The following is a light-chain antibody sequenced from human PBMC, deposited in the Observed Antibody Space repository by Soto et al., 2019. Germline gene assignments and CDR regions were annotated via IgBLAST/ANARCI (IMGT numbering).Light chain of an antibody. V-gene: IGKV3-11*01. CDR1: QNVNNY. CDR2: DAS. Sequence: EIVLTQSPATLSLSPGERATLSCRASQNVNNYLSWYQQKPGQAPRLLIYDASNRATGIPARFSGSGSGTDFSRTISSLDPEDFAIYYFQQRTCWPPWTFGQGTKVEIK. CDR3: QQRTCWPPWT. J-gene: IGKJ1*01.